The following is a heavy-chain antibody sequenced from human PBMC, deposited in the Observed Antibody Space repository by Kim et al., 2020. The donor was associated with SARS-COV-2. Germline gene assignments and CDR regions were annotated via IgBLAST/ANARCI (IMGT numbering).Heavy chain of an antibody. CDR3: ASMYSSSWYGEVWFDP. CDR2: IYYSGST. Sequence: SETLSLTCTVSGGSISSSSYYWGWIRQPPGKGLEWIGSIYYSGSTYYNPSLKSRVTISVDTSKNQFSLKLSSVTAADTAVYYCASMYSSSWYGEVWFDPWGQGTLVTVSS. D-gene: IGHD6-13*01. CDR1: GGSISSSSYY. V-gene: IGHV4-39*07. J-gene: IGHJ5*02.